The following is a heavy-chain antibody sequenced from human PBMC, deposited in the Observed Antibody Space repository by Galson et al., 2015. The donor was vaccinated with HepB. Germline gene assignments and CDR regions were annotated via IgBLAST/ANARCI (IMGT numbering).Heavy chain of an antibody. CDR2: ISAYSGNT. CDR3: AREAQYDYVWGGWCDP. Sequence: SVKVSCKASGYTFTSYGISWVRQAPGQGLEWMGRISAYSGNTNYAQKLQGRVTMTTDTSTSTAYIELRSLRSDDTAVYYCAREAQYDYVWGGWCDPWGKGTLVTVSS. CDR1: GYTFTSYG. D-gene: IGHD3-16*01. V-gene: IGHV1-18*04. J-gene: IGHJ5*02.